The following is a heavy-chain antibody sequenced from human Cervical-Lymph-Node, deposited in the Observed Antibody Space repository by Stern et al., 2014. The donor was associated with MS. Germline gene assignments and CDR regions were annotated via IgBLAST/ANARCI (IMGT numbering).Heavy chain of an antibody. Sequence: EVQLLESGGGLVQPGRSLRLSCAASGFTFDDYAMHWVRQAPGKGLEWVSGISWNSGSIGYAYSVKGRFTISRDNAKNSLYLQMNSLRAEDTALYYCAKDIVGAVAGTSFDYWGQGTLVTVSS. CDR1: GFTFDDYA. CDR3: AKDIVGAVAGTSFDY. V-gene: IGHV3-9*01. CDR2: ISWNSGSI. J-gene: IGHJ4*02. D-gene: IGHD6-19*01.